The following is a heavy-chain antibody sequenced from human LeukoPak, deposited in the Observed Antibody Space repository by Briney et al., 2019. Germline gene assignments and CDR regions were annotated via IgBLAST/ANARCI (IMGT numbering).Heavy chain of an antibody. D-gene: IGHD3-9*01. CDR1: GYTFTSYA. CDR2: INPNSGGT. V-gene: IGHV1-2*02. CDR3: ARVYYDILTGYYHFDY. J-gene: IGHJ4*02. Sequence: ASVKVSCKASGYTFTSYAMNWVRQAPGQGLEWMGWINPNSGGTNYAQKFQGRVTMTRDTSISTAYMELSRLRSDDTAVYYCARVYYDILTGYYHFDYWGQGTLVTVSS.